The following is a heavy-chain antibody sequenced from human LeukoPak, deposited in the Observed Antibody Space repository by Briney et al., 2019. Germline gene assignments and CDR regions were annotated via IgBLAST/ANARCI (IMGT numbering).Heavy chain of an antibody. J-gene: IGHJ4*02. CDR1: GFTFSSYA. V-gene: IGHV3-30*01. Sequence: GGSLRLSCAASGFTFSSYAMHWLRQAPGKGLEWVAVISYDGSNKYYADSVKGRFTISRDNSKNTLYLQMNSLSAEDTAVYYCARTRQNYYDSRGPFDYWGQGTLVTVSS. CDR3: ARTRQNYYDSRGPFDY. D-gene: IGHD3-22*01. CDR2: ISYDGSNK.